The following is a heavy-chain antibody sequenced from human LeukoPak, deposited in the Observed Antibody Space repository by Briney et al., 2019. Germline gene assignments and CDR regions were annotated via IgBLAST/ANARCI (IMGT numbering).Heavy chain of an antibody. CDR2: IGGSSSSL. J-gene: IGHJ3*01. Sequence: GGSLRLSCAASGFTFSIYSMNWVRQAPGKGLEWVSSIGGSSSSLYYAESVKGRFTISRDNARNSLYLQMNSLRAEDTAVYYCAKEAGQDYGALDAFDVWGQGTMVTVSS. CDR3: AKEAGQDYGALDAFDV. CDR1: GFTFSIYS. D-gene: IGHD4-17*01. V-gene: IGHV3-21*01.